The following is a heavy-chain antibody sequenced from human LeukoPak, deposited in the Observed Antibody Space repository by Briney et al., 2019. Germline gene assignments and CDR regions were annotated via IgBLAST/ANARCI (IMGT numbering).Heavy chain of an antibody. V-gene: IGHV3-53*01. CDR1: GLTVSSKY. D-gene: IGHD3-16*01. CDR3: ARDGGAGWYFDL. J-gene: IGHJ2*01. Sequence: PGGSLRLSCAASGLTVSSKYMSWVRQAPGKGLEWVSVMQSGGSTYYADSVKGRFTISRDNSKNTLYLQMNSPRVEDMAVYYCARDGGAGWYFDLWGRGTLVTVSS. CDR2: MQSGGST.